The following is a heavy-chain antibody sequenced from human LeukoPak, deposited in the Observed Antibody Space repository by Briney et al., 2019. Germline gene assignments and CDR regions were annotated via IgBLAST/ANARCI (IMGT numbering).Heavy chain of an antibody. CDR2: MNPNSGNT. CDR3: ARREYYDILTGYSYYMDV. V-gene: IGHV1-8*01. J-gene: IGHJ6*03. D-gene: IGHD3-9*01. CDR1: GYTFTSYD. Sequence: EASVKVSCKASGYTFTSYDINWVRQATGQGLEWMGWMNPNSGNTGYAQKFQGRVTMTRNTSISTAYMELSSLRSEDTAVYYCARREYYDILTGYSYYMDVWGKGTTVTISS.